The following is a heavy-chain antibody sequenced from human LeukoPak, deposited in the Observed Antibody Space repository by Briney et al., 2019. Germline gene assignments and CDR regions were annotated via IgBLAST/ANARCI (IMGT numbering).Heavy chain of an antibody. J-gene: IGHJ4*02. Sequence: PGGSLRLSCAASGFTFTTYWMSWVRQAPGKGLEWVANIKQDGSEKYYVESVKGRFTISRDNAKNSLYLQMNSLRAEDTAVYYCTTDWGITGIRFEYWGQGTLVTVSS. V-gene: IGHV3-7*01. CDR3: TTDWGITGIRFEY. D-gene: IGHD1-20*01. CDR2: IKQDGSEK. CDR1: GFTFTTYW.